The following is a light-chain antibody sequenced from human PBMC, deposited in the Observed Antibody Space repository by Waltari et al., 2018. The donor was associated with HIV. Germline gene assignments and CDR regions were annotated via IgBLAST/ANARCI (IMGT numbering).Light chain of an antibody. CDR3: QQYDQYPRT. CDR1: QGITYSR. J-gene: IGKJ1*01. Sequence: EIVMTQSPATLSASPGERATLSCRASQGITYSRLAWYQQKTGQAPRLLIYGASNRATGIPARFSGIESGTAFTRTISSLQSEVFAVYCCQQYDQYPRTFGQGTKVETK. V-gene: IGKV3D-15*01. CDR2: GAS.